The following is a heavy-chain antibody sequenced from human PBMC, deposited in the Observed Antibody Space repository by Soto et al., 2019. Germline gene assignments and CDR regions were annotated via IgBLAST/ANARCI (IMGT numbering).Heavy chain of an antibody. J-gene: IGHJ5*02. V-gene: IGHV3-23*01. CDR1: GFTFSSYA. Sequence: EVQLLESGGGLVQPGGSLRLSCVASGFTFSSYAMSWVRQAPGKGLEWVSAISGSGGSTYYADSVKGRFTISRDNSKNTLYLQMNSLRAEDTAVYYCAKDPRRRGYSYELNWFDPWGQGTLVTVSS. D-gene: IGHD5-18*01. CDR2: ISGSGGST. CDR3: AKDPRRRGYSYELNWFDP.